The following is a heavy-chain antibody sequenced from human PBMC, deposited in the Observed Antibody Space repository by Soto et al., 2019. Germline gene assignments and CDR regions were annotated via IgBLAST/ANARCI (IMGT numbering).Heavy chain of an antibody. CDR3: ARGGGLWFGSYYCYYGMDV. CDR2: IYYSGST. V-gene: IGHV4-59*08. J-gene: IGHJ6*02. CDR1: GGSISSYY. D-gene: IGHD3-10*01. Sequence: SETLSLTCTVSGGSISSYYWSWIRQPPGKGLEWIGYIYYSGSTNYNPSLKSRVTISVDTSKNQFSLKLSSVTAADTAAYYCARGGGLWFGSYYCYYGMDVWGQGTTVTVSS.